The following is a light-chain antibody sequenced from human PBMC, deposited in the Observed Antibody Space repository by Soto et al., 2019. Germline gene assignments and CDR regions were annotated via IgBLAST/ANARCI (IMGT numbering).Light chain of an antibody. Sequence: QSVLTQPPSVSGAPGQRVTISCAGTSSNIGAGYDVHWYQQVPGTTPKLLIYVNTNRPSGVPDRFSGSKSGTSASLAITGXXXXXXXXXXXQSYDSSLRGYVFGTGTKLTVL. CDR2: VNT. CDR3: QSYDSSLRGYV. V-gene: IGLV1-40*01. J-gene: IGLJ1*01. CDR1: SSNIGAGYD.